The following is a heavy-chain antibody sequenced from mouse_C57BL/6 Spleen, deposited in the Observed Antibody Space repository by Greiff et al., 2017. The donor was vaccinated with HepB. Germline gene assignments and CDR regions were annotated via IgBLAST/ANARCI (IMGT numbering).Heavy chain of an antibody. CDR3: AIYDGYYDWYFDV. V-gene: IGHV1-69*01. CDR2: IDPSDSYT. D-gene: IGHD2-3*01. CDR1: GYTFTSYW. J-gene: IGHJ1*03. Sequence: QVQLQQPGAELVMPGASVKLSCKASGYTFTSYWMHWVKQRPGQGLEWIGEIDPSDSYTNYNQKFKGKSTLTVDKSSSTAYMQLSSLTSEDSAVYNCAIYDGYYDWYFDVWGTGTTVTVSS.